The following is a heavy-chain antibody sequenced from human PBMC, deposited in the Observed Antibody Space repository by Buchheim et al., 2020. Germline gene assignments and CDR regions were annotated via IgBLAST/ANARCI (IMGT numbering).Heavy chain of an antibody. D-gene: IGHD2-2*01. CDR2: ISSSSSYT. J-gene: IGHJ6*02. V-gene: IGHV3-11*06. Sequence: QVQLVESGGGLVKPGGSLRLSCAASGFTFSDYYMSWIRQAPGKGLEWVSYISSSSSYTNYADSVKGRFTISRDNAMNSLYLQMNSLRAEDTAVYYCARDSGYCSSTSCSRDYYYGMDVWGQGTT. CDR3: ARDSGYCSSTSCSRDYYYGMDV. CDR1: GFTFSDYY.